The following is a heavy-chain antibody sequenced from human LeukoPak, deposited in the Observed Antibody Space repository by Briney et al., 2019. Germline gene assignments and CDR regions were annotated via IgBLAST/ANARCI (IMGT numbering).Heavy chain of an antibody. D-gene: IGHD2-2*01. CDR3: ASQEVVPGVGYFDY. Sequence: ASVKVSCKTSGYSFTDYYMHWVRQAPGQGLEWMGWINPIFGTANYAQKFQGRVTITTDESTSTAYMELSSLRSEDTAVYYCASQEVVPGVGYFDYWGQGTLVTVSS. CDR1: GYSFTDYY. V-gene: IGHV1-69*05. J-gene: IGHJ4*02. CDR2: INPIFGTA.